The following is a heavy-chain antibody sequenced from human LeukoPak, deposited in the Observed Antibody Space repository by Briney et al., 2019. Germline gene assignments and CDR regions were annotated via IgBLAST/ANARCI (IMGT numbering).Heavy chain of an antibody. D-gene: IGHD2-15*01. J-gene: IGHJ5*02. Sequence: ASVKVSCKSSGYTSSSYGISWVRQAPGQGLEWMGWINPNSGDTNYAQKFQGRVTLTRDTSISTVYMELRRLRYDDTAAYYCARGPLEYCSGGTCYSGRNWFDPWGQGTLVTVSS. CDR1: GYTSSSYG. CDR3: ARGPLEYCSGGTCYSGRNWFDP. V-gene: IGHV1-2*02. CDR2: INPNSGDT.